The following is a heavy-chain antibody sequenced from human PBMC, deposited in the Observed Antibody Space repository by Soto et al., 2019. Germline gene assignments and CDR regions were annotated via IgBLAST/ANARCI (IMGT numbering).Heavy chain of an antibody. CDR3: TRDGRYSGYPPPAF. J-gene: IGHJ4*02. CDR1: GFTFSDYT. Sequence: PGGSLRLSCTTSGFTFSDYTMSWFRQAPGKGLEWVGFIRSKPYGGTTEHAASVKGRFAISRDDSKSIAYLQMNSLKAEDTAVYYCTRDGRYSGYPPPAFWGPGTLVTVPS. CDR2: IRSKPYGGTT. D-gene: IGHD5-12*01. V-gene: IGHV3-49*03.